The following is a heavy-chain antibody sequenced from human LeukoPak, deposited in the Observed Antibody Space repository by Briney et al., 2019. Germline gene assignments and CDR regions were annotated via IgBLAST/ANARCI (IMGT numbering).Heavy chain of an antibody. Sequence: GGSLTLSCPASGFIFSDFYMTWVRQPPGMGLEGVAYISPNGQTIYYAESPLGRFTVSRDNAKNSLFLQMNNLGAEDSAVYYCAKAFTALVFFEYWGQGTLVTVSS. V-gene: IGHV3-11*01. CDR3: AKAFTALVFFEY. CDR2: ISPNGQTI. D-gene: IGHD5-18*01. CDR1: GFIFSDFY. J-gene: IGHJ4*02.